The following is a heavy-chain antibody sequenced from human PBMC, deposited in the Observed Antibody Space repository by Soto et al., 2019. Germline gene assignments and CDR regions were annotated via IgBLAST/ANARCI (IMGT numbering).Heavy chain of an antibody. CDR1: GFTFSSYW. V-gene: IGHV3-7*01. CDR2: IKQDGSEK. Sequence: EVQLVESGGGLVQPGGSLRLSCAASGFTFSSYWMSWVRQAPGKGLEWVANIKQDGSEKYYVDSVKGRFTISRDNAKNLLYLQMNSLRAEDTAVYYCARDRGIQLWLRGWFDPWGQGTLVTVSS. CDR3: ARDRGIQLWLRGWFDP. J-gene: IGHJ5*02. D-gene: IGHD5-18*01.